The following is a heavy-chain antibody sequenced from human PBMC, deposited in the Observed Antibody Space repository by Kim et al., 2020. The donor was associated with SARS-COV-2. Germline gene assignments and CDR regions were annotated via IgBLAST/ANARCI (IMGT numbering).Heavy chain of an antibody. CDR2: IDTSTGTP. CDR3: ARDHCTNTSCFDP. Sequence: ASVKVSCRGSGYSFTNHAINWVRQAPGQGLEWMGWIDTSTGTPSYAQGFTGRFVFSPDTSVTTAYLQITSLKTEDTALYFCARDHCTNTSCFDPWGQGTL. CDR1: GYSFTNHA. D-gene: IGHD2-8*01. J-gene: IGHJ5*02. V-gene: IGHV7-4-1*02.